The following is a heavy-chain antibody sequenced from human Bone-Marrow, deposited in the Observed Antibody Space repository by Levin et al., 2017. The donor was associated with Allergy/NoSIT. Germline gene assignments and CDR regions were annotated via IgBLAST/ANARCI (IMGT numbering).Heavy chain of an antibody. D-gene: IGHD3-9*01. CDR3: VRGMAQLRYFDWPYYFDY. J-gene: IGHJ4*02. CDR1: GASISSYNDY. Sequence: GSLRLSCTVSGASISSYNDYWGWIRQPPGKGLEWIGTLYYSGSTYSNPTLTGRVTMSLDTSKNQLSLKLTSVTATDTAVYYCVRGMAQLRYFDWPYYFDYWGQGTLVTVSS. V-gene: IGHV4-39*07. CDR2: LYYSGST.